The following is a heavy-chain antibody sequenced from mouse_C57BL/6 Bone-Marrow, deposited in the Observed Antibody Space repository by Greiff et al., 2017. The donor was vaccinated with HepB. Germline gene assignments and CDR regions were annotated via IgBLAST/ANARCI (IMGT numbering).Heavy chain of an antibody. V-gene: IGHV1-55*01. Sequence: QVHVKQSGAELVKPGASVKMSCKASGYTFTSYWITWVKQRPGQGLEWIGDIYPGSGSTNYNEKFKSKATLTVDTSSSTAYMQLSSLTSEDSAVYYCARGGVTTGFDYWGQGTTLTVSS. CDR1: GYTFTSYW. J-gene: IGHJ2*01. CDR2: IYPGSGST. D-gene: IGHD2-2*01. CDR3: ARGGVTTGFDY.